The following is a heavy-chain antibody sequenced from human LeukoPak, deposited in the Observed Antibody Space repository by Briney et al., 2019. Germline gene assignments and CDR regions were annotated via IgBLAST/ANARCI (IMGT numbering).Heavy chain of an antibody. CDR1: GFTFSSYA. Sequence: GGSLRLSCAASGFTFSSYAMHWVRQAPGKGLEWVSGISWNSGSIGYADSVKGRFTISRDNAKNSLYLQMNSLRAEDTAVYYCARDYGDYNAFDIWGQGTMVTVSS. CDR3: ARDYGDYNAFDI. CDR2: ISWNSGSI. D-gene: IGHD4-17*01. J-gene: IGHJ3*02. V-gene: IGHV3-9*01.